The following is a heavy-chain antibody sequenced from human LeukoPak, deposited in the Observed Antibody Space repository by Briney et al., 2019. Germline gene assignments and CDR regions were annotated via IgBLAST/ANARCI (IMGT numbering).Heavy chain of an antibody. CDR3: ARVDSNNWYDSRGYFDY. Sequence: SETLSLTCTVSGGFISSYYWSWIRQPPGKGLEWIGYIYYSGSTNYNPSLKSRVTISVDTSKNQFSLKLSSVTAADTAVYYCARVDSNNWYDSRGYFDYWGQGTLVTVSS. J-gene: IGHJ4*02. V-gene: IGHV4-59*01. CDR1: GGFISSYY. D-gene: IGHD6-13*01. CDR2: IYYSGST.